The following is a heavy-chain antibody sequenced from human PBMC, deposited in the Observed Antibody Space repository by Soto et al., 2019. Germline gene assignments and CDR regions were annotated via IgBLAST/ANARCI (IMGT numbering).Heavy chain of an antibody. D-gene: IGHD6-13*01. J-gene: IGHJ4*02. CDR1: GYTFTSYG. Sequence: QVQLVQSGAEVKKPGASVKVSCKASGYTFTSYGISWVRQAPGQGLEWMGWISAYNGNTNYAQKLQGRGTMTTDTPTSTDYMELRSMRSDDTAVYYCARVIAAAVDFDYWGQGTLVTVSS. V-gene: IGHV1-18*01. CDR3: ARVIAAAVDFDY. CDR2: ISAYNGNT.